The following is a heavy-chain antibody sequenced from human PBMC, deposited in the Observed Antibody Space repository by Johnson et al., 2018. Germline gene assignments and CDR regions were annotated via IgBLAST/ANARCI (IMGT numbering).Heavy chain of an antibody. CDR1: GFTFSSYA. J-gene: IGHJ1*01. V-gene: IGHV3-30-3*01. D-gene: IGHD6-13*01. CDR2: ISYDGSNK. CDR3: ARDRPGIAAAGHAEYFQH. Sequence: QVQLVQSGGGVVQPGRSLRLSCAASGFTFSSYAMHWVRQAPGKGLEWVAVISYDGSNKYYADSVKGRFTISRDNSKNTLYLQMNSLRAEDTAVYYCARDRPGIAAAGHAEYFQHGGQGTLVTVAS.